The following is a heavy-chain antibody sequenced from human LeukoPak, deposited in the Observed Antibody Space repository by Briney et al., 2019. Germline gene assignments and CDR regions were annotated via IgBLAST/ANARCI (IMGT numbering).Heavy chain of an antibody. J-gene: IGHJ5*02. CDR2: IWYDGSNK. D-gene: IGHD2-2*01. CDR3: ARECSSTSSAIEP. CDR1: GFTFSSYG. Sequence: GGSLRLSCAASGFTFSSYGMHWVRQAPGKGLEWVAVIWYDGSNKYYADSVKGRFTISRDNSKNTLYLQMNGLRAEDTAVYYCARECSSTSSAIEPWGQGTLVTVSS. V-gene: IGHV3-33*01.